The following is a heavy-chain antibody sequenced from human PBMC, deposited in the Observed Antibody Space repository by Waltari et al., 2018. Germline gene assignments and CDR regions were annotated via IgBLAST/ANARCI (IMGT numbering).Heavy chain of an antibody. CDR2: IYPVDSDT. CDR3: TREWEVFDM. D-gene: IGHD1-26*01. V-gene: IGHV5-51*01. J-gene: IGHJ3*02. Sequence: EVQLVQSGAEVKKPGESLKISCKTSGYIFSNYWIAWVRQMPGKGLEWMGIIYPVDSDTRYSPSLQGQVTISADKSINTAYLQWSSLKASDTAMYYCTREWEVFDMWGQGTMVTVSS. CDR1: GYIFSNYW.